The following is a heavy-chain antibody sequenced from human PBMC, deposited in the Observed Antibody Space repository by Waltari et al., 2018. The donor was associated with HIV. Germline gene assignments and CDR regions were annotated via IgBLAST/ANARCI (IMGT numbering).Heavy chain of an antibody. CDR1: GYTFTDYD. D-gene: IGHD3-3*02. V-gene: IGHV1-8*01. J-gene: IGHJ5*02. CDR2: MSPKTGKT. Sequence: QVQLVQSGAEVKTPGASVRVSCKASGYTFTDYDINWVRQATGQGLEWMGWMSPKTGKTGYGNRVQGRVAMTRNTSINTAYMELSGLQSQDTAFYFCAVSRPGAHFSDQWGQGTLVTVSS. CDR3: AVSRPGAHFSDQ.